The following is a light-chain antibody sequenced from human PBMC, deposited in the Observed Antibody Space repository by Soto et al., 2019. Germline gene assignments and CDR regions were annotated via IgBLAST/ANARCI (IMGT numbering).Light chain of an antibody. J-gene: IGLJ2*01. CDR3: ANWDSNTHRVV. Sequence: QLVLTQSSSASASLGSSVKLTCTLSSGHSSYIIAWHQQQPGKAPRYLMKLEGSGSYNKGSGVPDRFSGSSSGADRYLTISNLQFEDEADYYCANWDSNTHRVVFGGGTQLTVL. V-gene: IGLV4-60*02. CDR2: LEGSGSY. CDR1: SGHSSYI.